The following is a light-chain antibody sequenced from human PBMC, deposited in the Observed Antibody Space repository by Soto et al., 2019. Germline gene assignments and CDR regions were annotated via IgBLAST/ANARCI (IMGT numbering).Light chain of an antibody. CDR1: SSNIGAGHD. J-gene: IGLJ3*02. V-gene: IGLV1-40*01. CDR3: QAYDYSLTASV. CDR2: VNN. Sequence: QAVVTQPPSVSGAPGQRVTISCTGSSSNIGAGHDVHWYQQLPGAAPKLLIYVNNNRASGVPDRFSGSKSGTSASLAITGLQAEDEADYYCQAYDYSLTASVFGGGTKVTVL.